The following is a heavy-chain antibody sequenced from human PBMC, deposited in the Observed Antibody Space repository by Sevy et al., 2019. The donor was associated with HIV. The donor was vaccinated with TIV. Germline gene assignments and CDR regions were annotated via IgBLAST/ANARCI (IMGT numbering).Heavy chain of an antibody. CDR3: ARLFPVGGYSGYDSSAFDI. CDR1: GDSVSSNSAA. V-gene: IGHV6-1*01. Sequence: SQTLSLTCAISGDSVSSNSAAWNWIRQSPSRGLEWLGRTYYRSKWYNDYAVSVKSRITINPDTSKNQFSLQLNSVTPEDTAVYYCARLFPVGGYSGYDSSAFDIWGQGTMVTVSS. J-gene: IGHJ3*02. D-gene: IGHD5-12*01. CDR2: TYYRSKWYN.